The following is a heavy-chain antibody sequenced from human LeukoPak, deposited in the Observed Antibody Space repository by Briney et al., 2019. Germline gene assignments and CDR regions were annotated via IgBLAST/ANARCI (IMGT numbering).Heavy chain of an antibody. CDR2: IYYSGST. J-gene: IGHJ4*02. CDR3: ARYASGSYLDY. V-gene: IGHV4-39*01. D-gene: IGHD1-26*01. Sequence: PSETLSLTCTVSGGSISSSSYYWGWIRQPPGKGLEWIGSIYYSGSTYYNPSLKSRVTISVDTSKNQFSLKLSSVTAADTAVYYCARYASGSYLDYWGQGTPATVSS. CDR1: GGSISSSSYY.